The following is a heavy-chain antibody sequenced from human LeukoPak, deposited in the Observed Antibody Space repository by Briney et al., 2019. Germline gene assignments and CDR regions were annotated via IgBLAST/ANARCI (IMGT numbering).Heavy chain of an antibody. J-gene: IGHJ4*02. CDR2: ISSSSSNI. CDR1: GFTFSTYS. Sequence: GGSLRLSCAASGFTFSTYSMNWVRQAPGKGLEWVSYISSSSSNIKYADSVKGRFTISRDNAKSSLFLQMNSLRDEDTAVYYCATDRNYAFDYWGQGTLVTVSS. D-gene: IGHD1-7*01. CDR3: ATDRNYAFDY. V-gene: IGHV3-48*02.